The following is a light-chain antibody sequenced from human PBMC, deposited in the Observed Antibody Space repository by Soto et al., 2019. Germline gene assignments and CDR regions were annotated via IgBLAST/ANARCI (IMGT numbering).Light chain of an antibody. CDR2: WAS. CDR1: QSVLYSSNNKNY. CDR3: QHYYSSPFT. J-gene: IGKJ5*01. V-gene: IGKV4-1*01. Sequence: DIVMTQSPDSLAVSLGERATINCKSSQSVLYSSNNKNYLAWYQQKPGQPPKLVIYWASTQESGVPDRFSGSGSGTDFTLTISSLQAEDVAVYYCQHYYSSPFTFGQGTRLEIK.